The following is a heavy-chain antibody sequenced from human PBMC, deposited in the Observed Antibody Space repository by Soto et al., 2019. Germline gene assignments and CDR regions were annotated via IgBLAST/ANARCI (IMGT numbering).Heavy chain of an antibody. CDR3: ARVRRGCSSTGCYFDP. Sequence: QVQLQESGPGLVKPSGTLSLTCAVSGGSISSNNWWNWVRQPPGKGLEWIGEIHHRGSTNYNPSLKSRVTITVDKSKNQFSLKLNSVTAADTAVYYCARVRRGCSSTGCYFDPWGQGTLVTVSS. CDR1: GGSISSNNW. D-gene: IGHD2-2*01. V-gene: IGHV4-4*02. J-gene: IGHJ5*02. CDR2: IHHRGST.